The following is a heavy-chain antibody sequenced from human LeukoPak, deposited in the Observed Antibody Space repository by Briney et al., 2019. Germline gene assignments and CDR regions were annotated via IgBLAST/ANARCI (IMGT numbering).Heavy chain of an antibody. J-gene: IGHJ4*02. V-gene: IGHV3-33*01. CDR2: IWYDGSNK. Sequence: GRSLGLSCAASGFTFSSYGMHWVRQAPGKGLEWVAVIWYDGSNKYYADSVKGRFTISRDNSKNTLYLQMNSLRAEDTAVYYCARDFSPDYAADYWGQGTLVTVSS. CDR1: GFTFSSYG. D-gene: IGHD4-17*01. CDR3: ARDFSPDYAADY.